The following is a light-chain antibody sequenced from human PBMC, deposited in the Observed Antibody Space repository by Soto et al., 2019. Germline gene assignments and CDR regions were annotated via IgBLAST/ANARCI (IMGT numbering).Light chain of an antibody. CDR1: SSDVGGYNY. J-gene: IGLJ2*01. V-gene: IGLV2-14*01. Sequence: QSALTQPDSVSGSPGQSITISCTGTSSDVGGYNYVSWYQQHPGKAPKLIIYDVSNRPSGVSNRFSGSKSGNTASLTISGLQAEDEADDYCSSYTGSSTVVVGGGTKVTVL. CDR2: DVS. CDR3: SSYTGSSTVV.